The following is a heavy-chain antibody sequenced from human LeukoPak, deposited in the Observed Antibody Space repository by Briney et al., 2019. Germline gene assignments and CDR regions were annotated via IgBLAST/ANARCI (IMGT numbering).Heavy chain of an antibody. CDR3: ARVSPWYYDSSGYITDGY. D-gene: IGHD3-22*01. CDR1: GYTFTSYG. CDR2: ISAYNGNT. J-gene: IGHJ4*02. V-gene: IGHV1-18*01. Sequence: VASVKVSCKASGYTFTSYGISWVRQAPGQGLEWMGWISAYNGNTNYAQKLQGRATMTTDTSTSTAYMEPRSLRSDDTAVYYCARVSPWYYDSSGYITDGYWGQGTLVTVSS.